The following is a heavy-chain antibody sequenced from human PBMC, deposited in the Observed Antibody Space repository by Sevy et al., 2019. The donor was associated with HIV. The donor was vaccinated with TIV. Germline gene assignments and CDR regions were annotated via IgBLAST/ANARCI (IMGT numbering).Heavy chain of an antibody. J-gene: IGHJ4*02. V-gene: IGHV3-23*01. CDR1: GFTFSIYA. D-gene: IGHD3-10*01. Sequence: GGSLRLSCAASGFTFSIYAMSWVRQAPGKGLEWVSVIGITGRSTYYADSVKGRFTISRDNSNNTLYLQMNTLRAEDTAVYYCAKDRVSGTYYTGDFDYWGQGTLVTVSS. CDR3: AKDRVSGTYYTGDFDY. CDR2: IGITGRST.